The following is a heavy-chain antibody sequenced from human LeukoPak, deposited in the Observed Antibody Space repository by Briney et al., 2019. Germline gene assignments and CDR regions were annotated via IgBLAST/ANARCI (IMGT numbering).Heavy chain of an antibody. CDR3: ARGKDYSFDL. CDR1: GFTISGYG. D-gene: IGHD2-15*01. V-gene: IGHV3-33*01. Sequence: GGSLTLSCGASGFTISGYGMDWVRQAPGKGMKWVAFIYVDGSSKWYGGSVRGRFTISRDISKNTLFLQMNSLRADDTAVYYCARGKDYSFDLWGQGTLVTVSS. J-gene: IGHJ4*02. CDR2: IYVDGSSK.